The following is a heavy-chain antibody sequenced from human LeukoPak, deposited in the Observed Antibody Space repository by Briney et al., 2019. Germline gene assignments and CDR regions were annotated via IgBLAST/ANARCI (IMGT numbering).Heavy chain of an antibody. V-gene: IGHV4-34*01. CDR1: GGSFSGYY. D-gene: IGHD2-2*01. J-gene: IGHJ4*02. CDR3: ARGTKGRDIVVVPAAIAPFFDY. Sequence: SSETLSLTCAVYGGSFSGYYWSWIRQPPGKGLEWIGEINHSGSTNYNPSLKSRVTISVDTSKNQFSLKLSSVTAADTAVYYCARGTKGRDIVVVPAAIAPFFDYWGQGTLVTVSS. CDR2: INHSGST.